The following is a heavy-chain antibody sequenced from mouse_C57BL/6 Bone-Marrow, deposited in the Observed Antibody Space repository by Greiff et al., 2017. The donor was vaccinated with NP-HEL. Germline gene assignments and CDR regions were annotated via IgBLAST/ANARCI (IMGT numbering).Heavy chain of an antibody. Sequence: VQLQQPGAELVMPGASVKLSCKASGYTFTSYWMHWVKQRPGQGLEWIGEIDPSDSYPNYNQKFKGKSTLTVDKSSSTAYMQLSSLTSEDSAVYYCARRRSSLHWYFDVWGTGTTVTVSS. V-gene: IGHV1-69*01. CDR1: GYTFTSYW. D-gene: IGHD1-1*01. CDR3: ARRRSSLHWYFDV. J-gene: IGHJ1*03. CDR2: IDPSDSYP.